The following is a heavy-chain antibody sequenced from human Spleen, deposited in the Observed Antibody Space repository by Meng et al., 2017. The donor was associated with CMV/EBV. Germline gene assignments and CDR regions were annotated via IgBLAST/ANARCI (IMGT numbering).Heavy chain of an antibody. CDR2: INHSGST. Sequence: RTCAVYGGSFSGYYWSWIRQPPGKGLEWNGEINHSGSTNYNPSLKSRVTISVDTSKNQFSLKLSSVTAADTAVYYCARQYVGAVDYWGQGTLVTVSS. D-gene: IGHD1-26*01. CDR3: ARQYVGAVDY. J-gene: IGHJ4*02. V-gene: IGHV4-34*01. CDR1: GGSFSGYY.